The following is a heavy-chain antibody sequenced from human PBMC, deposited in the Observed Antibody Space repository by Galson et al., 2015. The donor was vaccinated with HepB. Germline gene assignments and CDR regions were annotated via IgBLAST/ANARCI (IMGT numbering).Heavy chain of an antibody. Sequence: SLRLSCAASGFTFNNYALSWVRQAPGKGLEWVSGISGGGGTTYYADSVKGRFNISRDNSKNTVYLQMNSLRAEDTALYYCAKDVNRYIGSYYAFWGQGSLVTVSS. CDR3: AKDVNRYIGSYYAF. D-gene: IGHD1-26*01. J-gene: IGHJ4*02. V-gene: IGHV3-23*01. CDR2: ISGGGGTT. CDR1: GFTFNNYA.